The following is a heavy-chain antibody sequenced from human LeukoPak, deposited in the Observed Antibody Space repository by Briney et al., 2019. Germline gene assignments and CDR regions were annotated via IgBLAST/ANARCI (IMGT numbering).Heavy chain of an antibody. CDR1: GGSISSSSYY. CDR2: TYYSGST. Sequence: SETLSLTCTVSGGSISSSSYYWGWIRQPPGKGLEWIGSTYYSGSTYYNPSLKSRVTISVDTSKNQFSLKLSSVTAADTAVYYCARIPYYMDVWGKGTTVTVSS. J-gene: IGHJ6*03. CDR3: ARIPYYMDV. V-gene: IGHV4-39*01.